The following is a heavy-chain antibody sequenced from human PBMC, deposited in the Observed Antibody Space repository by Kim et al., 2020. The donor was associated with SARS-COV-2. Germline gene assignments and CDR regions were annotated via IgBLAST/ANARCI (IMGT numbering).Heavy chain of an antibody. V-gene: IGHV3-30*01. D-gene: IGHD3-16*01. J-gene: IGHJ6*02. CDR3: ARALGGGYYYGMDV. Sequence: SGKGRFTISRDNSKNTLYLQMNSLGAEDTAVYYCARALGGGYYYGMDVWGQGTTVTVSS.